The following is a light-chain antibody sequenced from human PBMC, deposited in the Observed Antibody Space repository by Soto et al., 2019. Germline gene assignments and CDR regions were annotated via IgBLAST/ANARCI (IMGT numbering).Light chain of an antibody. CDR3: QHYNSYSRT. J-gene: IGKJ1*01. CDR2: GAA. Sequence: IQMTKPPSTLSGSVGDRFTITCPSSQTISSWLAWYQQKPGTAPKLLISGAATLEGGVPSRFSGSGSGTEVTLTISNLQPDDFATYYCQHYNSYSRTFGQGTKVDIK. V-gene: IGKV1-5*01. CDR1: QTISSW.